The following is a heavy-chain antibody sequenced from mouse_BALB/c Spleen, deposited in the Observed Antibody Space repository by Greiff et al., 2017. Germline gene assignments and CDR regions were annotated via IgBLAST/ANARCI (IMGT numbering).Heavy chain of an antibody. CDR3: ARDWGFFDD. V-gene: IGHV2-9*02. J-gene: IGHJ2*01. CDR1: GFSLTSYG. Sequence: QVQLQQSGPGLVAPSQSLSITCTVSGFSLTSYGVHWVRQPPGKGLEWLGVIWAGGSTNYNSAIMSRLSISKDNSKSQVFLKMNSLKTDDTAMYYCARDWGFFDDWGQGTTLTVSS. CDR2: IWAGGST.